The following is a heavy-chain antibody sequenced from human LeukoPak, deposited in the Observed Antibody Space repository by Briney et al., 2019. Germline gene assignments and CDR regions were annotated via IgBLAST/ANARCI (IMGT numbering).Heavy chain of an antibody. V-gene: IGHV3-23*01. D-gene: IGHD3-10*01. CDR2: ISGSGGST. CDR1: GFTFNSYA. CDR3: AKGDNYYGSGSGPYFDY. J-gene: IGHJ4*02. Sequence: GGSLRLSCAASGFTFNSYAMSWVRQAPGKGLEWVSAISGSGGSTYYADSVKGRFTISRDNSKNTLYLQMNSLRAEDTAVYYCAKGDNYYGSGSGPYFDYWGQGTLVTVSS.